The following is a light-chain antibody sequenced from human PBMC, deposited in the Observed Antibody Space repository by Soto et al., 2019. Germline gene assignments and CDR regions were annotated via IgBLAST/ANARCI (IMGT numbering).Light chain of an antibody. CDR2: AAS. J-gene: IGKJ5*01. V-gene: IGKV3-15*01. Sequence: IVTTHSPATLAVSPGDIATLSCRAIESVTSSLAWYQQKPGQPPRLLIYAASTSASGIPARFSGRGPGTEFTLTISSLQSEDFAVYYCHRYNDWPITFGQGTRLENK. CDR3: HRYNDWPIT. CDR1: ESVTSS.